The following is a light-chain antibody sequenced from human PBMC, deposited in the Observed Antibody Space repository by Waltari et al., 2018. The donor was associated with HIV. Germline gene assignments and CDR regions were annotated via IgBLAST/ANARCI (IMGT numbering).Light chain of an antibody. V-gene: IGLV2-14*01. J-gene: IGLJ1*01. Sequence: QSALTQPASVSGSPGQSITISCTGTSSAVGGYNYVSWYQQHPGKAPKLMIYDVSNRPSGVSNRFSGSKSGNTASLTISGLQAEDEADYYCSSYTSSSKVFGTGTKVTVL. CDR3: SSYTSSSKV. CDR1: SSAVGGYNY. CDR2: DVS.